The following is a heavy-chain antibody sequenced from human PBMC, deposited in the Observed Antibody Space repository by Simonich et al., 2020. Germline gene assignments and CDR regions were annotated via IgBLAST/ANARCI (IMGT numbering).Heavy chain of an antibody. CDR3: ARDFRLQLVEIGTYYYYGMDV. J-gene: IGHJ6*02. D-gene: IGHD6-6*01. V-gene: IGHV3-48*03. CDR2: IRSSGSTL. Sequence: EVQLVESGGGLVQPGGSLRLSCAASGFTFSSYEMNWVRQAPGKGLEWVSYIRSSGSTLYYADSVKGRLPISRANAKISLYLQMNSLRAEDTAVYYCARDFRLQLVEIGTYYYYGMDVWGQGTTVTVSS. CDR1: GFTFSSYE.